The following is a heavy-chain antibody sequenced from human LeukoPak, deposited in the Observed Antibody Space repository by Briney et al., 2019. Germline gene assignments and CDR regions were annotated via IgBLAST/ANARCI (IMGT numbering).Heavy chain of an antibody. V-gene: IGHV1-8*01. CDR3: ARGMTTVTTFDY. CDR1: GYTFTSYD. J-gene: IGHJ4*02. Sequence: ASVKVSCKASGYTFTSYDINWVRQATGQGLEWMGWMSPNSGNTGYAQKFQGRVTMTRNTSISTAYMELSSLRSEDTAVYYCARGMTTVTTFDYWGQGTLVTVSS. D-gene: IGHD4-17*01. CDR2: MSPNSGNT.